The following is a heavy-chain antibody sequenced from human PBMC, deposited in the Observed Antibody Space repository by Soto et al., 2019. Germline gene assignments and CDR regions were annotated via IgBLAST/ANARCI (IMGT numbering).Heavy chain of an antibody. V-gene: IGHV4-39*01. Sequence: PSETLSLTCTVSGGSITSSYYWGWIRQPPGKGLEWIGSIYYSGSTYYNPSLKSRVTISVDTSKNQFSLKLSSVTAADTAVYYCASPKIAFYNWFDPWGQGTLVTV. CDR3: ASPKIAFYNWFDP. CDR1: GGSITSSYY. CDR2: IYYSGST. J-gene: IGHJ5*02. D-gene: IGHD3-3*02.